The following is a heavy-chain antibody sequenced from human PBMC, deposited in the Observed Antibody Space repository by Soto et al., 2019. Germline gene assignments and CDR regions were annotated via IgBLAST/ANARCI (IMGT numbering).Heavy chain of an antibody. CDR2: IDTDGNSR. CDR3: ASLSATVDF. J-gene: IGHJ4*02. CDR1: AFTFSSYW. D-gene: IGHD6-13*01. Sequence: PGGSLRLSCVASAFTFSSYWMHWLRQAPGRELVWVSEIDTDGNSRNYADSVKGRFTISRDNAKNTLYLQMNSLTAEDTAVYFCASLSATVDFWGRGTLVTVSS. V-gene: IGHV3-74*01.